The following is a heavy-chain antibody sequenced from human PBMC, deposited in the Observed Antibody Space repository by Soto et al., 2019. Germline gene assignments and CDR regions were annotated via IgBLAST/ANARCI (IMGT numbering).Heavy chain of an antibody. CDR3: ARDGGPSITMIVVGWFDP. CDR2: IWYDGSNK. CDR1: GFTFSSYG. J-gene: IGHJ5*02. D-gene: IGHD3-22*01. Sequence: GGSLRLSCAASGFTFSSYGMHWVRQAPGKGLEWVAVIWYDGSNKYYADSVKGRFTISRDKSKNTLYLQMNSMRAEDTAVYYCARDGGPSITMIVVGWFDPWGQGTLVTVSS. V-gene: IGHV3-33*01.